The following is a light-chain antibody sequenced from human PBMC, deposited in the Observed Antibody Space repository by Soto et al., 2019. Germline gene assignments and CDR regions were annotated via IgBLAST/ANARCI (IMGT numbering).Light chain of an antibody. V-gene: IGLV2-14*03. J-gene: IGLJ1*01. CDR2: DVS. CDR1: SSDIGDSNY. Sequence: QSVLTQPASVSGSPGQSITISCTGTSSDIGDSNYVSWYQQHPGKAPKLIIYDVSNRPSGASNRFSGSKSANTASLTISVLQSDDEAIYHCSSYTSSNSLVFGTGTKVTVL. CDR3: SSYTSSNSLV.